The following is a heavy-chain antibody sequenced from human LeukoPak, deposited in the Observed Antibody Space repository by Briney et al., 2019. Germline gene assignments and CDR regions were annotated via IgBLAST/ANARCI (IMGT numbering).Heavy chain of an antibody. CDR1: GGSISSYY. D-gene: IGHD5-18*01. J-gene: IGHJ4*02. CDR2: IYYSGST. V-gene: IGHV4-59*01. CDR3: ARIYSYGPDY. Sequence: PSETLSLTCTVSGGSISSYYWSWIRQPPGKGLEWIGYIYYSGSTNYNPPLKSRVTISVDTSKNQFSLKLSSVTAADTAVYYCARIYSYGPDYWGQGTLVTVSS.